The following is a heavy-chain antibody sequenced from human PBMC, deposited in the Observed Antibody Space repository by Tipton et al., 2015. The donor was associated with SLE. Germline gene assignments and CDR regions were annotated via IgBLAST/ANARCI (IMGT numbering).Heavy chain of an antibody. CDR1: GFTFSSYS. CDR3: ARGGCYSPFDY. D-gene: IGHD1-26*01. CDR2: ISSSGSTL. J-gene: IGHJ4*02. V-gene: IGHV3-48*01. Sequence: SLRLSCAASGFTFSSYSMYWVRQAPGKGLEWVSYISSSGSTLYYADSVKGRFTISRDNAKNSLYLQMNSLRAEDTAVYYCARGGCYSPFDYWGQGTLVTVSS.